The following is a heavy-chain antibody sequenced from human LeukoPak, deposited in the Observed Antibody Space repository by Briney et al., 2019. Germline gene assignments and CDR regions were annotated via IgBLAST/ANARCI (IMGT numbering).Heavy chain of an antibody. CDR1: GYTFTGYY. V-gene: IGHV1-2*02. J-gene: IGHJ4*02. Sequence: ASVKVSCKASGYTFTGYYMHWVRQAPGQGLEWMGWINPNSGGTNYAQKFQGRVTMTRDTSISTAYMELSRLRSDDTAVYYCARVRVRGCSSTSCYYPYWGQGTLVTVSS. CDR3: ARVRVRGCSSTSCYYPY. D-gene: IGHD2-2*01. CDR2: INPNSGGT.